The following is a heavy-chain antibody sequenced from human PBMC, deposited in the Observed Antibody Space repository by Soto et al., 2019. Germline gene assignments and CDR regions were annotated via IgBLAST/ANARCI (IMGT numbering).Heavy chain of an antibody. J-gene: IGHJ3*02. CDR2: ISAYNGNT. V-gene: IGHV1-18*01. D-gene: IGHD1-26*01. CDR3: ARGYSGSYSWFDAFDI. CDR1: GYTFTSYG. Sequence: ASVKVSCKASGYTFTSYGISLVRQAPGQGLEWMGWISAYNGNTNYAQKLQGRVTMTTDTSTSTAYMELRSLRSEGTAVYYCARGYSGSYSWFDAFDIWGQGTMVTVSS.